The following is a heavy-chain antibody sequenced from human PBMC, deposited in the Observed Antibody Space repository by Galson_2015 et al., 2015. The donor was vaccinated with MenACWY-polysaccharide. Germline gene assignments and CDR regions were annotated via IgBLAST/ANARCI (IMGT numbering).Heavy chain of an antibody. Sequence: CAISGDSVSSHSAAWNWIRQSPSRGLEWLGRTYYRSKWYNDYAVSVKSRIAINPDTSKNQFSLQLNSVTPADTAVYYCARGPYCSSASCYVTYYYYYYGMDVWGQGTTFAVSS. D-gene: IGHD2-2*01. V-gene: IGHV6-1*01. J-gene: IGHJ6*02. CDR2: TYYRSKWYN. CDR1: GDSVSSHSAA. CDR3: ARGPYCSSASCYVTYYYYYYGMDV.